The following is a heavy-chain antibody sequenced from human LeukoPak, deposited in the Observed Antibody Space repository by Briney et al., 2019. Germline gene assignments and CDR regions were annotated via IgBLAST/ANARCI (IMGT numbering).Heavy chain of an antibody. V-gene: IGHV4-34*01. Sequence: SETLSLTCAVYGGSCSDYWWTWIRQSPGKGLEWIGEVNHSGRTNYNPSLKSRVSISVDTSKNQFSLKLSSVTAADTAVYYCARGRRLRILERRGGLDYWGQGTLVTVSS. CDR2: VNHSGRT. CDR3: ARGRRLRILERRGGLDY. D-gene: IGHD1-1*01. J-gene: IGHJ4*02. CDR1: GGSCSDYW.